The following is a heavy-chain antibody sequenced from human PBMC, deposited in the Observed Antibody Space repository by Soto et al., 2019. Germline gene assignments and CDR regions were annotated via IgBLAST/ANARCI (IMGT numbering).Heavy chain of an antibody. J-gene: IGHJ4*02. D-gene: IGHD4-17*01. V-gene: IGHV3-30*03. CDR3: AMDVYGGSARLDN. CDR1: GFTFSNNG. Sequence: QVQLVESGGGAVQPGRSLRLSCAASGFTFSNNGIHWVRQAPGKGQEWVAVISSDGIHKYYADSVKGRSTISIDNLKNTLFLQINCLRVEDRAVYYCAMDVYGGSARLDNLGQGTRATVSS. CDR2: ISSDGIHK.